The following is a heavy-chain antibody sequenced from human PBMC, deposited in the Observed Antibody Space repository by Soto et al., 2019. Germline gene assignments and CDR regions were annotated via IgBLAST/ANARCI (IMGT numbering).Heavy chain of an antibody. CDR3: AKDSITIFYKNCFDP. J-gene: IGHJ5*02. V-gene: IGHV3-23*01. D-gene: IGHD3-9*01. Sequence: GGSLRLSCAASGFTLTNYAMSWVRQAPGKGLEWVSAISGSGGSIYYADSVKGRFTISRDNSKNTLYLQMNSLRAEDTAVYYCAKDSITIFYKNCFDPWGQGTLVTVSS. CDR2: ISGSGGSI. CDR1: GFTLTNYA.